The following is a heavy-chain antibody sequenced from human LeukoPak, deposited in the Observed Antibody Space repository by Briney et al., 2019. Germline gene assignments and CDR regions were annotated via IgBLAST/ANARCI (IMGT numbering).Heavy chain of an antibody. Sequence: SETLSLTCTVSGGSISSNYWSWILQPPGKGLEWIGYFSYTGSTNYNPSLKSRVNISLDTSKNQFSLKLSSVTAADTAVYYCARAPLNSMIRGLGYFDYWGQGTLVTVSS. V-gene: IGHV4-59*01. CDR1: GGSISSNY. J-gene: IGHJ4*02. D-gene: IGHD3-10*01. CDR3: ARAPLNSMIRGLGYFDY. CDR2: FSYTGST.